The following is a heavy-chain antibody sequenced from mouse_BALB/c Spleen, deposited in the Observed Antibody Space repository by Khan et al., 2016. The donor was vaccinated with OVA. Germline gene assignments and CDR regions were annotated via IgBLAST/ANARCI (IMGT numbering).Heavy chain of an antibody. J-gene: IGHJ2*01. CDR2: INPTSGYT. V-gene: IGHV1-7*01. CDR1: GYTFTSYW. Sequence: QVQLKESGAELAKPGASVKMSCTASGYTFTSYWMPWIKQRPGQGLEWIGYINPTSGYTDYNQKFKDKATLTADKSSSTAYMQLSSLPSDDSAVYYCARDRIDYWGQGTALTVSS. CDR3: ARDRIDY.